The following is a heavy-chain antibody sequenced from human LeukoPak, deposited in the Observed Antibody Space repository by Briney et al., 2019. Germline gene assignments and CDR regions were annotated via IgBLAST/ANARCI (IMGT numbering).Heavy chain of an antibody. CDR1: GGSISSYY. CDR3: ARDRNDFWSGPYYYYYMDV. Sequence: SETLSLTCTASGGSISSYYWSWIRQPAGKGLEWIGRIYTSGSTNYNPSLKSRVTMSVDTSKNQFSLKLSSVTAADTAVYYCARDRNDFWSGPYYYYYMDVWGKGTTVTVSS. D-gene: IGHD3-3*01. CDR2: IYTSGST. V-gene: IGHV4-4*07. J-gene: IGHJ6*03.